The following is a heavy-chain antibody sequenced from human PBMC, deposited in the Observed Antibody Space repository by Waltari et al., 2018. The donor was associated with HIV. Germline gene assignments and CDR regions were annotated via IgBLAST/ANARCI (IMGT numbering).Heavy chain of an antibody. D-gene: IGHD3-22*01. J-gene: IGHJ4*02. Sequence: DVQLEESGGGLVQPGGSLRLSCAASGFPFNTFGFTLVRQAPGKGLEWVSYISTSSRPIYYADSVKGRFTISRDDAKNSLYLEMNSLRADDTAVYYCARESYYYDSSGYPLAYWGQGILVTVSS. V-gene: IGHV3-48*04. CDR1: GFPFNTFG. CDR2: ISTSSRPI. CDR3: ARESYYYDSSGYPLAY.